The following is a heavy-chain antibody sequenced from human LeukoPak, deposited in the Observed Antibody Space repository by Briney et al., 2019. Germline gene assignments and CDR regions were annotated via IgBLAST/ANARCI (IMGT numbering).Heavy chain of an antibody. CDR3: VLMAGY. V-gene: IGHV4-39*01. J-gene: IGHJ4*02. Sequence: SETLSLTCTVSGDSSRSSDSYRGWTRQPPGKGLEWIGSLYYSGSSYYNPSLKSRVTISADTSKNQFSLKLTSVTAADTAVYYCVLMAGYWGQGTLVTVSS. D-gene: IGHD3-16*01. CDR2: LYYSGSS. CDR1: GDSSRSSDSY.